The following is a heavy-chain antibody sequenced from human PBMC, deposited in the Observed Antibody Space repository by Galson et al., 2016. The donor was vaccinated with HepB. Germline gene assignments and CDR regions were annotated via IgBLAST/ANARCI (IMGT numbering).Heavy chain of an antibody. D-gene: IGHD6-13*01. CDR1: GLTVSNNY. Sequence: SLRLSCAASGLTVSNNYMRWVRQAPGKGLEWVSLIYSGGSTYYADSVKGRFTISRDNSKNTLYLQMNSLRDEDTAVYYCARGGGPAAAVWGQGTLVTVSS. CDR2: IYSGGST. CDR3: ARGGGPAAAV. J-gene: IGHJ4*02. V-gene: IGHV3-66*01.